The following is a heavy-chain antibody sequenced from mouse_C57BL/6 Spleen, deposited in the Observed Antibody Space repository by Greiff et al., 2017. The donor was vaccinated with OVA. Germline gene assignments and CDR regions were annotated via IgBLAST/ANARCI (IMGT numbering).Heavy chain of an antibody. CDR2: ISDGGSYT. CDR1: GFTFSSYA. J-gene: IGHJ1*03. D-gene: IGHD1-1*01. CDR3: RAYGSSYGYFDV. V-gene: IGHV5-4*01. Sequence: EVQVVESGGGLVKPGGSLTLSCAASGFTFSSYAMSWVRQTPEKRLEWVATISDGGSYTYYPDNVKGRFTISRDNAKNNLYLQMSHLKSEDTAMYYCRAYGSSYGYFDVWGTGTTVTVSS.